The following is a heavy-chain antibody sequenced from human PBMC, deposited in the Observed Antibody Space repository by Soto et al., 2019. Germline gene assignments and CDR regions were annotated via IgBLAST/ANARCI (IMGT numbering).Heavy chain of an antibody. D-gene: IGHD3-3*01. J-gene: IGHJ4*02. V-gene: IGHV1-24*01. CDR3: ATGHTIFGVVATFYNHTDY. Sequence: QVQLVQSGAEVKKPGASVKVSCKVSGYTLTELSMHWVRQAPGKGLEWMGGFDPEDGETIYAQKFQGRVTMTEDTSTDTAYMELSSLRSEDTAVYYCATGHTIFGVVATFYNHTDYWGQGTLVTVSS. CDR1: GYTLTELS. CDR2: FDPEDGET.